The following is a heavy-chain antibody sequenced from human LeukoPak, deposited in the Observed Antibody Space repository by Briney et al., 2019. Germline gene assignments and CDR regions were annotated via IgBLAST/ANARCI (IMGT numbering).Heavy chain of an antibody. D-gene: IGHD3-16*02. J-gene: IGHJ4*02. Sequence: GGSLRLSCAASGFTFSSYAMSWVRQAPVQGLEWVSAISTSGSSTYYADSVKGRFTISRDNSKNTLYLQMNSLRVKDTAVYYCAIPGPSYRRFDHWGQGTLVTVSS. CDR3: AIPGPSYRRFDH. CDR1: GFTFSSYA. V-gene: IGHV3-23*01. CDR2: ISTSGSST.